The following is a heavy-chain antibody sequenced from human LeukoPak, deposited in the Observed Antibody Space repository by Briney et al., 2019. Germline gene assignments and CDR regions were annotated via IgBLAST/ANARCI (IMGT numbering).Heavy chain of an antibody. CDR2: INPNSGGT. J-gene: IGHJ4*02. D-gene: IGHD3-9*01. V-gene: IGHV1-2*02. Sequence: ASVKVSCKASGYTFTGYYMHWVRQAPGQGLEWMGWINPNSGGTNYAQKFQGRVTMTEDTSTDTAYMELSSLRSEDTAVYYCATLRYFDWFYFDYWGQGTLVTVSS. CDR1: GYTFTGYY. CDR3: ATLRYFDWFYFDY.